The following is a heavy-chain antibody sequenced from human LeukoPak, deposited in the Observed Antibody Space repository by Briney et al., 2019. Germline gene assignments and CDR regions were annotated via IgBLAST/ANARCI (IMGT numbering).Heavy chain of an antibody. J-gene: IGHJ4*02. CDR1: GFTFSTYV. V-gene: IGHV3-33*01. CDR3: ARAYHYDTSVTPDY. D-gene: IGHD3-22*01. CDR2: IWHDGTNK. Sequence: ESGGGVVQPGRSLRLSCAASGFTFSTYVMHWVRQAPGKGLDWVAIIWHDGTNKYYADSVKGRFTISRDNSKNTLYLQMNSLRVEDTAVYYCARAYHYDTSVTPDYWGQGTLVTVSS.